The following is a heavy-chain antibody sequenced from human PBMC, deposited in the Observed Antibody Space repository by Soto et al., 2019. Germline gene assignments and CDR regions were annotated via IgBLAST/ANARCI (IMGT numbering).Heavy chain of an antibody. Sequence: GGSLRLSCAASGFTFSSYAMSWVRQAPGKGLEWVSAISGSGGSTYYADSVKGRFTISRDNSKNTLYLQMNSLRAEDTAVYYCAKHYYDSSGYYHDAFDIWGQGTMVTVSS. V-gene: IGHV3-23*01. CDR1: GFTFSSYA. J-gene: IGHJ3*02. D-gene: IGHD3-22*01. CDR3: AKHYYDSSGYYHDAFDI. CDR2: ISGSGGST.